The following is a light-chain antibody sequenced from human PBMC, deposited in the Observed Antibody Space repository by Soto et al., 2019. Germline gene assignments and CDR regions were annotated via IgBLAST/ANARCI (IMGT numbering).Light chain of an antibody. CDR3: QQYSSPPQT. CDR1: ETVTGKY. CDR2: AAS. V-gene: IGKV3-20*01. J-gene: IGKJ1*01. Sequence: EIVLTQSPGTLSLSPGDRATLSCRASETVTGKYLAWYQQKAGQAPRLLIFAASNSDTGIPDRFSGSGSGTDFTLTISRLEPEDFAVYFCQQYSSPPQTFGQGTKVEIK.